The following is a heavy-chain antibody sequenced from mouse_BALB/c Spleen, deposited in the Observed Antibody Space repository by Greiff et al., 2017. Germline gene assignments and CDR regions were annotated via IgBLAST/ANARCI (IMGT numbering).Heavy chain of an antibody. CDR3: ERAGYGTVRGAMDY. CDR2: ISSGSSTI. Sequence: EVKLVESGGGLVQPGGSRKLSCAASGFTFSSFGMHWVRQAPEKGLEWVAYISSGSSTIYYADTVKGRFTISRDNPKNTLFLQMTSLRSEDTAMYYSERAGYGTVRGAMDYWGQGTSGTVAA. J-gene: IGHJ4*01. CDR1: GFTFSSFG. D-gene: IGHD3-1*01. V-gene: IGHV5-17*02.